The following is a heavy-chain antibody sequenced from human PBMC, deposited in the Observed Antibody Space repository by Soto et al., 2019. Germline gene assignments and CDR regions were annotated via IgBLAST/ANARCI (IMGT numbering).Heavy chain of an antibody. Sequence: PVGSLRLSCAASGFTFSSYGMHWVRQAPGKGLEWVAVISYDGSNKYYADSVKGRFTISRDNSKNTLYLQMNSLRAEDTAVYYCAKDSDYYGSGSYYRPCYFDYWGQGTLVTVSS. V-gene: IGHV3-30*18. CDR2: ISYDGSNK. CDR3: AKDSDYYGSGSYYRPCYFDY. J-gene: IGHJ4*02. D-gene: IGHD3-10*01. CDR1: GFTFSSYG.